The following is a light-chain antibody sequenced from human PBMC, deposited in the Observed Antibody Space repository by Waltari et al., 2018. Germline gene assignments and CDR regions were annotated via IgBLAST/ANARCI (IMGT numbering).Light chain of an antibody. CDR2: DVS. J-gene: IGLJ3*02. Sequence: QSALTQPRSVSGSPGQSVTISCTGTSSDVGGYNYVSWYQQHPGKAPKLMIDDVSKRPSGVPDRFSGSKSGNPASLTISGLQAEDEADYYCCSYAGSYTGVFGGGTKLTVL. CDR1: SSDVGGYNY. V-gene: IGLV2-11*01. CDR3: CSYAGSYTGV.